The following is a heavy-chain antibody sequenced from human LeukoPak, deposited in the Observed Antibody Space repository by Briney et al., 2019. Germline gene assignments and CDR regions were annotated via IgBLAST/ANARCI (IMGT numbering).Heavy chain of an antibody. V-gene: IGHV3-23*01. Sequence: GGSLRLSCAASGFTFTTYAMSGVRQAPGKGLEWVSAISGSGVSTDYADSVRGRFTISRDNSKNTLYLQMNSLRADDTATYYCARDSSGGGGMDVWGQGITVTVSS. CDR2: ISGSGVST. CDR3: ARDSSGGGGMDV. CDR1: GFTFTTYA. D-gene: IGHD6-19*01. J-gene: IGHJ6*02.